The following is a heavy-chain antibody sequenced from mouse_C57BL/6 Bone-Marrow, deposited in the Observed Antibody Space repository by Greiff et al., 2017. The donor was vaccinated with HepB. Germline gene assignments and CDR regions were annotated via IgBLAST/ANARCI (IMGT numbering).Heavy chain of an antibody. Sequence: EVQGVESGGGLVQPKGSLKLSCAASGFSFNTYAMNWVRQAPGKGLEWVARIRSKSNKYATYYADSVKDRFTISRDDSESILYLQMNNLKTEDTAIYYCGRHSIYYDYGYAMDYWGQGTSVTVSS. CDR2: IRSKSNKYAT. CDR1: GFSFNTYA. V-gene: IGHV10-1*01. J-gene: IGHJ4*01. CDR3: GRHSIYYDYGYAMDY. D-gene: IGHD2-4*01.